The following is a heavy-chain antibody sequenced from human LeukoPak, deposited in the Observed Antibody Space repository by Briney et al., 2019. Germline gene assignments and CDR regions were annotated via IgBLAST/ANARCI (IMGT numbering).Heavy chain of an antibody. CDR1: GFTFSSYS. V-gene: IGHV3-7*01. J-gene: IGHJ4*02. CDR3: ASGGYTYTY. D-gene: IGHD5-18*01. CDR2: IKQDGSEK. Sequence: GGSLRLSCAASGFTFSSYSMNWVRQAPGKGLEWVANIKQDGSEKYYVDSVKGRFTISRDNAKNSLFLQMNSLRADDTALYFCASGGYTYTYWGQGTLVTVSS.